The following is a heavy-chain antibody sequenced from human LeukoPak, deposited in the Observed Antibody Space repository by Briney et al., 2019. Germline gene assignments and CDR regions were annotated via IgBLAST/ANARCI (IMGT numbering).Heavy chain of an antibody. CDR3: ARDGYNYPFDY. J-gene: IGHJ4*02. CDR1: GFTFSSYA. V-gene: IGHV3-30-3*01. Sequence: GRSLRLSCAASGFTFSSYAMHWVRQAPGKGLEWVAVISYDGTNEYYADSVKGRFTFSRDNSRDTLYLQMNSLRAEDTAVYYCARDGYNYPFDYWGQGTLVTVSS. CDR2: ISYDGTNE. D-gene: IGHD3-22*01.